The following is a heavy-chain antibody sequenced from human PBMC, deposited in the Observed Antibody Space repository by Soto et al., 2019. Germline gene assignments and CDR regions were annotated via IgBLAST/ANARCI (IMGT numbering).Heavy chain of an antibody. V-gene: IGHV4-59*08. Sequence: QVQLQESGPGLVKPSETLSLSCSVSGGSISGHYWSWVRQTPGKGLEWIGSMYYSGSTNYNPSLKSRVTISVDTSKNHFSMRLPSVTAADTAVYYCARGPYYDLIWNYYYLDVWGKGTTVSVSS. J-gene: IGHJ6*03. CDR2: MYYSGST. CDR3: ARGPYYDLIWNYYYLDV. CDR1: GGSISGHY. D-gene: IGHD3-16*01.